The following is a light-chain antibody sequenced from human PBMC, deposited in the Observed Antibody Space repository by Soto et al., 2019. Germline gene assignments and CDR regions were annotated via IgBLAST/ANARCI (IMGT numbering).Light chain of an antibody. CDR1: QSVRSSH. CDR2: GAS. CDR3: QQYGSSPPIT. V-gene: IGKV3-20*01. J-gene: IGKJ5*01. Sequence: EIVLTQSPGTLSLSPGERATLSCRASQSVRSSHLAWYQQKPGQAPRLLIYGASSRATGIPDRFSGSGSGTDFTLTISKLEPEDFAVYYCQQYGSSPPITFGQGTRLE.